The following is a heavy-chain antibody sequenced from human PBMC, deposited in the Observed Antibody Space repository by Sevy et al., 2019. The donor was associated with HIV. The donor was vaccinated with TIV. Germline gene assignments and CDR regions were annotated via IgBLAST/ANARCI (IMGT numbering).Heavy chain of an antibody. CDR1: GDTFTNNY. CDR2: INPSGGNA. CDR3: VRADPAQHFDS. V-gene: IGHV1-46*01. Sequence: ASVKVSCKASGDTFTNNYMHWVRQAPGQGLEWMGIINPSGGNASYAQKFQGRVTMTGDTSTSTLYKDLSSLRSEDMAVYYCVRADPAQHFDSWGQGTLVTVSS. J-gene: IGHJ4*02.